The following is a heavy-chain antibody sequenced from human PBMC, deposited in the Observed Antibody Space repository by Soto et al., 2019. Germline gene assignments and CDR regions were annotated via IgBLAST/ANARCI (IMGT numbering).Heavy chain of an antibody. CDR1: GYTFTKYG. CDR2: IGVYNGKT. V-gene: IGHV1-18*04. J-gene: IGHJ6*04. CDR3: SIARYCPIPSCYNHYYYGMDI. Sequence: QEQLVQSGGEVKKPGASVRVSCKASGYTFTKYGITWVRQAPGQGLEWMGWIGVYNGKTNYARKLQGRVIMTADTSASTPYMELRSLTSDDTAVYYCSIARYCPIPSCYNHYYYGMDIWGKGTTVSVSS. D-gene: IGHD2-2*02.